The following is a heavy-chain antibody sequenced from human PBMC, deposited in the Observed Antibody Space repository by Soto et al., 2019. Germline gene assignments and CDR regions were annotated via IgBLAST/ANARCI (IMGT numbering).Heavy chain of an antibody. CDR3: ARGLRYFDWLRGDDYYYGMDV. CDR1: GGSISSYY. V-gene: IGHV4-59*01. D-gene: IGHD3-9*01. Sequence: PSETLSLTCTVSGGSISSYYWSWIRQPPGKGLEWIGYIYYSGSTNYNPSLKSRVTISVDTSKNQFSLKLSSVTAADTAVYYCARGLRYFDWLRGDDYYYGMDVWGQGTTVTVSS. CDR2: IYYSGST. J-gene: IGHJ6*02.